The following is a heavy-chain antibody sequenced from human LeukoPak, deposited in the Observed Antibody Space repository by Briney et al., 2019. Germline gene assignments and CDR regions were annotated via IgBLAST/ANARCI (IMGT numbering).Heavy chain of an antibody. V-gene: IGHV1-2*06. CDR2: INPNSGGT. J-gene: IGHJ5*02. D-gene: IGHD6-6*01. CDR3: ARGQLVNDWFDP. Sequence: ASVKVSCKASGYTFTSYYMHWVRQAPGQGLEWMGRINPNSGGTNFAQNFQGRVTMTRDTSISTAYMELSTLTSDDTAVYYCARGQLVNDWFDPWGQGTLVTVSS. CDR1: GYTFTSYY.